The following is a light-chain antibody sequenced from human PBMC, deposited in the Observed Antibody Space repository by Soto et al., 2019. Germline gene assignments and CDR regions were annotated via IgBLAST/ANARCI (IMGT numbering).Light chain of an antibody. CDR2: WAS. V-gene: IGKV4-1*01. Sequence: DIVMTQSPESLAVSLGERATINCKSSQSVLYSSNNKNYLNWYQQKPGQPPKLLIYWASIRESGVPDRFSGSGSGTDFTLTISSVQAEDVAVYYCQQYYDSPLTFGRGTRLEIK. CDR1: QSVLYSSNNKNY. J-gene: IGKJ5*01. CDR3: QQYYDSPLT.